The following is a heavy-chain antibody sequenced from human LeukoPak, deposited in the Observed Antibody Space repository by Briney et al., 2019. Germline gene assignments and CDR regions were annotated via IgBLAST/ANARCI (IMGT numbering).Heavy chain of an antibody. CDR1: GFTFSSYG. J-gene: IGHJ6*02. D-gene: IGHD1-7*01. V-gene: IGHV3-33*01. CDR3: ARKGLELIPDYYYYGMDV. Sequence: GRSLRLSCAASGFTFSSYGMHWVRQAPGKGLEWLAVIWYDGSNKYYADSVKGRFTISRDNSKNTLYLQMNSLRAEDTAVYYCARKGLELIPDYYYYGMDVWGQGTTVTVSS. CDR2: IWYDGSNK.